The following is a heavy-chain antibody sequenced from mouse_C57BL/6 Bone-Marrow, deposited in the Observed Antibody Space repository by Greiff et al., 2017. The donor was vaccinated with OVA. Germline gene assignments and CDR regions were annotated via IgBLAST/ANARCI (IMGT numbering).Heavy chain of an antibody. CDR2: ISDGGSYT. Sequence: EVQLVESGGGLVKPGGSLKLSCAASGFTFSSYAMSWVRQTPEKRLEWVATISDGGSYTDYPDNVKGRFTISRDNAKNNLYLQMSHLKSEDTAMYYCARPYGNYPFFDYWGQGTTLTVSS. CDR1: GFTFSSYA. CDR3: ARPYGNYPFFDY. J-gene: IGHJ2*01. V-gene: IGHV5-4*01. D-gene: IGHD2-1*01.